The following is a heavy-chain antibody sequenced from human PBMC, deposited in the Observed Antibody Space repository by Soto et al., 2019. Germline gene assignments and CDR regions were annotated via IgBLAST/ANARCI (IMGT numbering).Heavy chain of an antibody. CDR3: ARLWEGSSGYYGHYAFDI. V-gene: IGHV5-10-1*01. CDR1: GYSFTSYW. J-gene: IGHJ3*02. D-gene: IGHD3-22*01. Sequence: GESLKISCKGSGYSFTSYWISWVRQMPGKGLEWMGRIDPSDSYTNYSPSFQGHVTISADKSISTAYLQWSSLKASDTAMYYCARLWEGSSGYYGHYAFDIWGQGTTVTVSS. CDR2: IDPSDSYT.